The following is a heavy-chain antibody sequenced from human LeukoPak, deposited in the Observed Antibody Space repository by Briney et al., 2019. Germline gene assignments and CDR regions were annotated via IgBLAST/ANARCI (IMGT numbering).Heavy chain of an antibody. D-gene: IGHD3-3*01. CDR2: ISISGSRT. CDR1: GFIFTNYA. Sequence: GESLRLSCAASGFIFTNYAMSWVRQAPGKGLEWVSGISISGSRTYYADSVKGRFTIFRDNSKNTLYLQMNSLRAEDTAVFYCARESQVLRFLEWLPQIDYWGQGTLVTVSS. CDR3: ARESQVLRFLEWLPQIDY. J-gene: IGHJ4*02. V-gene: IGHV3-23*01.